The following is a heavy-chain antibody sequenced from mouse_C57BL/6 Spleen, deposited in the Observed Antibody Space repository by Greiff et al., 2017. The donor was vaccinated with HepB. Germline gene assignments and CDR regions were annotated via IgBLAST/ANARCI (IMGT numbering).Heavy chain of an antibody. CDR1: GYTFTSYW. D-gene: IGHD2-5*01. CDR2: IYPSDSET. CDR3: ARRTAYYSNYDAMDY. J-gene: IGHJ4*01. V-gene: IGHV1-61*01. Sequence: VQLQQPGAELVRPGSSVKLSCKASGYTFTSYWMDWVKQRPGQGLEWIGNIYPSDSETHYNQKFKDKATLTVDKSSSTAYMQLSSLTSEDSAVYYCARRTAYYSNYDAMDYWGQGTSVTVSS.